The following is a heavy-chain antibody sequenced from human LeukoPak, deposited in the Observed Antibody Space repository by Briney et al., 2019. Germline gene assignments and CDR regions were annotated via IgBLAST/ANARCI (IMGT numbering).Heavy chain of an antibody. D-gene: IGHD3-10*01. CDR3: AREKTSYGSGRGYFDY. Sequence: SETLSLTCTVSGGSISSSSYYWGWIRQPPGKGLEWIGSIYYSGSTYYNPSLKSRVTISVDTSKNQFSLKLSSVTAADTAVYYCAREKTSYGSGRGYFDYWGQGTLVTVSS. CDR2: IYYSGST. V-gene: IGHV4-39*07. CDR1: GGSISSSSYY. J-gene: IGHJ4*02.